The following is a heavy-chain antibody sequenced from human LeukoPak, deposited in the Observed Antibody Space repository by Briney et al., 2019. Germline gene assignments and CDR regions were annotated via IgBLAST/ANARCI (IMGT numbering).Heavy chain of an antibody. D-gene: IGHD3-16*02. CDR1: GFTFSSYW. J-gene: IGHJ4*02. CDR2: IKQDGSEK. V-gene: IGHV3-7*01. CDR3: ARAGDDYVWGSYRYYFDY. Sequence: GSLRLSCAASGFTFSSYWMSWVRQAPGKGLEWVANIKQDGSEKYYVDSVKGRFTISRDTAKNSLYLQMNSLRAEDTAVYYCARAGDDYVWGSYRYYFDYWGQGTLVTVSS.